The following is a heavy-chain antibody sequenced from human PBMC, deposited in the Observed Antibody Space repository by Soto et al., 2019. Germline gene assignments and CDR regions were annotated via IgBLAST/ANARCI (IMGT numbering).Heavy chain of an antibody. CDR3: TTDSYLNMPIVRFDY. J-gene: IGHJ4*01. CDR1: GFIFSNAW. CDR2: IKSKADGGTT. D-gene: IGHD2-2*01. V-gene: IGHV3-15*07. Sequence: PGGSLRLSCAASGFIFSNAWINWVRQAPGKGLEWVGRIKSKADGGTTDFAAPVKGRFAISRDDSKNMMYMEMSSLRTEDTAVFYCTTDSYLNMPIVRFDYLGHGTLVTV.